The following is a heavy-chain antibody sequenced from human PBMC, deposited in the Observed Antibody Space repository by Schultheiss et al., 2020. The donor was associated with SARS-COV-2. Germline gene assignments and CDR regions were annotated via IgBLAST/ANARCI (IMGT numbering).Heavy chain of an antibody. CDR3: ATSKVSVAVAGTDY. CDR2: MNPNSGNT. CDR1: GYTFTSYD. D-gene: IGHD6-19*01. V-gene: IGHV1-8*01. Sequence: ASVKVSCKASGYTFTSYDINWVRQATGQGLEWMGWMNPNSGNTGYAQKFQGRVTMTRNTSISTAYMELSSLRSEDTAVYYCATSKVSVAVAGTDYWCQGTLVTVSS. J-gene: IGHJ4*02.